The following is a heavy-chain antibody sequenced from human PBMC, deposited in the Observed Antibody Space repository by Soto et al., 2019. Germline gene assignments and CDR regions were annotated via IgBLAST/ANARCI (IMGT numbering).Heavy chain of an antibody. CDR3: ARSTWIQLWPAYDY. CDR1: GFTFSSYD. V-gene: IGHV3-13*01. J-gene: IGHJ4*02. D-gene: IGHD5-18*01. Sequence: PGGSLRLSCAASGFTFSSYDMHWVRQATGKGLEWVSAIGTAGDTYYPGSVKGRFTISRENAKNSLYLQMNSLRAEDTAVYYCARSTWIQLWPAYDYWGQGTLVTVSS. CDR2: IGTAGDT.